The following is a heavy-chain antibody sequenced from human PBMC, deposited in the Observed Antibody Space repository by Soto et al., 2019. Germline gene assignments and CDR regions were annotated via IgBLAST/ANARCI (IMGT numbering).Heavy chain of an antibody. CDR1: GATFNDYT. CDR2: VIPLLDAS. Sequence: QVQLVQSGAEVKKPGSSVRISCAASGATFNDYTFTWVRRAPGQGLEWMGRVIPLLDASNYAEKFQDRVTITVDRSTSTVYMELRGLKSEDTAIYYCASGKSQMTQDRMGFYYYMDVWGKGTTVTVSS. J-gene: IGHJ6*03. D-gene: IGHD2-15*01. V-gene: IGHV1-69*08. CDR3: ASGKSQMTQDRMGFYYYMDV.